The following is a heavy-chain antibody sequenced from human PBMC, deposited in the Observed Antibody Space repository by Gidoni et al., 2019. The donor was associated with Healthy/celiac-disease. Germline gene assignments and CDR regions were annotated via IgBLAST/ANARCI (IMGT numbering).Heavy chain of an antibody. D-gene: IGHD3-3*01. CDR3: ARGCITIFGRYYGMDV. CDR1: GGSFSGYY. CDR2: INHSGST. Sequence: QVQLQQWGAGLLKPSETLSLTCAVYGGSFSGYYWSWIRQPPGKGLEWIGEINHSGSTNYNPSLKSRVTISVDTSKNQFSLKLSSVTAADTAVYYCARGCITIFGRYYGMDVWGQGTTVTVSS. J-gene: IGHJ6*02. V-gene: IGHV4-34*01.